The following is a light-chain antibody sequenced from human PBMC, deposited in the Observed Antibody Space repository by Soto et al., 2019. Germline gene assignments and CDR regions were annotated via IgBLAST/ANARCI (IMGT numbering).Light chain of an antibody. CDR3: QQSYSTPLT. J-gene: IGKJ4*01. CDR2: WAS. CDR1: QSVLYSSHNTKY. Sequence: DIVMTQSPDSLAVSLGERATINCKSSQSVLYSSHNTKYLAWYQQKPGQPPKLLIYWASTRESGVPDRFSGSGSGTEFTLTISSLQSEDVAVYYCQQSYSTPLTFGGGTKVEIK. V-gene: IGKV4-1*01.